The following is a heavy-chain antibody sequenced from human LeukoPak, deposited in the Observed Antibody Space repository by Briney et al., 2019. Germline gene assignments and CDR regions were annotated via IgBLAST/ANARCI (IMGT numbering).Heavy chain of an antibody. Sequence: SETLSLTCTVSGGSISSYYWSWLRQPPGKGLEWIGYIYYSGSTNYNPSLKSRVTISVDTSKNQFSLKLSSVTAEDTAVYYCARAGPVVVVPAHLYPMWFDPWGQGTLVTVSS. J-gene: IGHJ5*02. CDR2: IYYSGST. V-gene: IGHV4-59*01. CDR1: GGSISSYY. D-gene: IGHD2-2*01. CDR3: ARAGPVVVVPAHLYPMWFDP.